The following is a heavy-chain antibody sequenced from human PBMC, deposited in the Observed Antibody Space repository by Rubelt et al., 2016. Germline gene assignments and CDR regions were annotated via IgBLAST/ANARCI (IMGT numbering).Heavy chain of an antibody. V-gene: IGHV1-24*01. D-gene: IGHD6-13*01. Sequence: QVQLVQSGAEVKKPGASVKVSCKVSGYTLTELSMHWVRQAPGKGLEWMGGFDPEDGETIYAQKFQGRVTMTEDTSTDTAYMELSSLRSDETAMYYCARSVGSNWPHDAFDFWGQGTMVTVSS. CDR3: ARSVGSNWPHDAFDF. CDR1: GYTLTELS. CDR2: FDPEDGET. J-gene: IGHJ3*01.